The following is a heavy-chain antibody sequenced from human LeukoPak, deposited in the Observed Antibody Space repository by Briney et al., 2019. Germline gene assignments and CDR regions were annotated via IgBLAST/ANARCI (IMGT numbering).Heavy chain of an antibody. V-gene: IGHV1-3*03. D-gene: IGHD5-12*01. CDR3: ARAAVPVGVATPRGYFDY. J-gene: IGHJ4*02. CDR2: INAGNGNT. Sequence: ASVKVSCKASGYTFTSYAMHWVRQAPGQRLEWMGWINAGNGNTKYSQEFQGRVTMTRDTSTSTVYMELSSLRSEDTAVYYCARAAVPVGVATPRGYFDYWGQGTLVTVSS. CDR1: GYTFTSYA.